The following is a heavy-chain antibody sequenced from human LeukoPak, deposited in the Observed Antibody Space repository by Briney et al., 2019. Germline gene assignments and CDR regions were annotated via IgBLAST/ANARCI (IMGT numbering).Heavy chain of an antibody. CDR3: ARETPGIAAAGNDY. CDR2: ISSSSSYI. J-gene: IGHJ4*02. CDR1: GFTFSSYS. D-gene: IGHD6-13*01. Sequence: PGGSLRLSCAASGFTFSSYSVNWVRQAPGKGLEWVSSISSSSSYIYYADSVKGRFTISRDNAKNSLYLQMNSLRAEDTAVYYCARETPGIAAAGNDYWGQGTLVTVSS. V-gene: IGHV3-21*01.